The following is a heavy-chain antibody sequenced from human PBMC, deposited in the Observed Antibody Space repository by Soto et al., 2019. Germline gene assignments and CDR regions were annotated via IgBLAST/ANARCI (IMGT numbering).Heavy chain of an antibody. CDR3: ARHNYGSGSTYFDY. CDR2: IYYSGST. D-gene: IGHD3-10*01. Sequence: PSETLSLTCAVSGGSIRGGTWWSWVRQPPGKGLEWIGYIYYSGSTNYNPSLKSRVTISVDTSKNQFSLKLNSMTAADTVVYYCARHNYGSGSTYFDYWGQGTLVTVSS. J-gene: IGHJ4*02. V-gene: IGHV4-4*02. CDR1: GGSIRGGTW.